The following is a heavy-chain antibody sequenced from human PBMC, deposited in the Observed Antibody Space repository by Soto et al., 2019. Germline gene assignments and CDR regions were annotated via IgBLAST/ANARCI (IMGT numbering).Heavy chain of an antibody. Sequence: SVKVSCKASGGTFRSYAIIWVRQAPGQGLEWLGGIIPIFGTANYAQKFQGRVTITADESTSTAYMALSSLRAEDTAVYYCSKDRRGGRAVLDSWGQGTPVTVSS. V-gene: IGHV1-69*13. CDR1: GGTFRSYA. CDR3: SKDRRGGRAVLDS. J-gene: IGHJ4*02. D-gene: IGHD2-8*01. CDR2: IIPIFGTA.